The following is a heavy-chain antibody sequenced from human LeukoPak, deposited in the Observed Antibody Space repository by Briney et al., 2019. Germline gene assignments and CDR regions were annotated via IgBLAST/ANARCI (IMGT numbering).Heavy chain of an antibody. J-gene: IGHJ2*01. CDR2: INPDGSST. Sequence: GGSLRLSYAASGFTFSTYWTHWVRQAPGRGLVWVSRINPDGSSTTYADSVKGRFTISRDNAKNTLYLQMNSLRAEDTAVYYCARAYNGDYWYFDLWGRGTLVTVSS. CDR1: GFTFSTYW. D-gene: IGHD2-8*01. V-gene: IGHV3-74*01. CDR3: ARAYNGDYWYFDL.